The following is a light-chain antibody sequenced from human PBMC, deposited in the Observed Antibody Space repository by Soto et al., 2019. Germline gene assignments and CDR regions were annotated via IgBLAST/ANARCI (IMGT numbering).Light chain of an antibody. V-gene: IGKV3-20*01. Sequence: EIVLTQSPGTLSLSPGERATLSCRASRSVSSSYLAWYQQKPGQAPRLLIYGASSRATGIPDRFSGSGSGTDFHLTISRLEPEDFAVYYCQQYGSSITIGQGTRLEI. CDR3: QQYGSSIT. J-gene: IGKJ5*01. CDR1: RSVSSSY. CDR2: GAS.